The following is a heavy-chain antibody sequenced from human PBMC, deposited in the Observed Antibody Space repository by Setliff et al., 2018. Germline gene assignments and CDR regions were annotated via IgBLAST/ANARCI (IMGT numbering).Heavy chain of an antibody. D-gene: IGHD3-10*01. CDR2: ISGHNGKT. CDR3: AKEPAVSLTEAVRRSYFDYALNV. J-gene: IGHJ6*02. CDR1: GFTFTYFG. V-gene: IGHV1-18*01. Sequence: GASVKVSCKASGFTFTYFGISWVRLAPGQGLEWMGWISGHNGKTIYAQKFQDRVVMTTDTNTGTAYMELRSLRFDDSAIYYCAKEPAVSLTEAVRRSYFDYALNVWGQGTTVTVS.